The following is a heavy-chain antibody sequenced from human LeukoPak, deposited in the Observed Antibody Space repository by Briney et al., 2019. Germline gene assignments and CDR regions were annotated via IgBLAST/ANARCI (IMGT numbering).Heavy chain of an antibody. CDR3: AKDLKDCSSTSCYTPYNWFDP. D-gene: IGHD2-2*02. Sequence: SGGSLRLSCAASGFTFSSYSMNWVRQAPGKGLEWVSAISGSGGSTYYADSVKGRFTISRGNSKNTLYLQMNSLRAEDTAVYYCAKDLKDCSSTSCYTPYNWFDPWGQGTLVTVSS. J-gene: IGHJ5*02. CDR1: GFTFSSYS. CDR2: ISGSGGST. V-gene: IGHV3-23*01.